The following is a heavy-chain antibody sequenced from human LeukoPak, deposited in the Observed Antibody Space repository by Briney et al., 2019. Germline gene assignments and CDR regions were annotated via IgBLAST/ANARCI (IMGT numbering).Heavy chain of an antibody. Sequence: GGSLRLSCAASGFTFDDYGMSWVRQAPGKGLGWVSGINWNGGSTGYADSVKGRFTISRDNAKNSLYLQMNSLRAEDTALYHCARYAEDTAMVYYGMDVWGQGTTVTVSS. V-gene: IGHV3-20*01. J-gene: IGHJ6*02. CDR1: GFTFDDYG. CDR3: ARYAEDTAMVYYGMDV. CDR2: INWNGGST. D-gene: IGHD5-18*01.